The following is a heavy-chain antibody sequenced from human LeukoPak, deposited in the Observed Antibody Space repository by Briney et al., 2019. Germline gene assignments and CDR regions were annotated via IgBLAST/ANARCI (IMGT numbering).Heavy chain of an antibody. CDR1: GFIFSRYF. J-gene: IGHJ4*02. V-gene: IGHV3-48*03. CDR2: ISSSGSTI. Sequence: GGSLRLSCAASGFIFSRYFMTWVRQAPGKGLEWVSYISSSGSTIYYADSVKGRFTISRDNAKNSLYLQMNSLRAEDTAVYYCARDRYSGYDPFDYWGQGTLVTVSS. CDR3: ARDRYSGYDPFDY. D-gene: IGHD5-12*01.